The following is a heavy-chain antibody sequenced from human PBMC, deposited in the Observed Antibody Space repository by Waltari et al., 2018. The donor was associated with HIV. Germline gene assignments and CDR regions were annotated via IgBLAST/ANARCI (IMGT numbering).Heavy chain of an antibody. CDR3: ARDLGVLGSYPYHYKGMDV. V-gene: IGHV4-59*11. CDR2: IYYSGST. CDR1: GGSITDHF. J-gene: IGHJ6*02. D-gene: IGHD3-10*01. Sequence: QLQLQESGPGLVKPSETLSLTCTVSGGSITDHFWSWIRQPPGKGLEWLGQIYYSGSTNYNPSLRSRVTISIDTSKSQFSLTLRSVTVADTAVYYWARDLGVLGSYPYHYKGMDVWGQGTTVTVSS.